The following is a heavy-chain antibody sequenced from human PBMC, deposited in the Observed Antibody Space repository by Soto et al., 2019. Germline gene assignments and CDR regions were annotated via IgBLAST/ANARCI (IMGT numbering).Heavy chain of an antibody. Sequence: ASVKVSCKXSGYTFTSYGISWVRQAPGQGLEWMGWISAYNGNTNYAQKLQGRVTMTTDTSTSTAYMELRSLRSDDTAVYYCARVGGSSSWSSYYYYGMDVWGQGTTVTVSS. CDR3: ARVGGSSSWSSYYYYGMDV. J-gene: IGHJ6*02. V-gene: IGHV1-18*01. CDR2: ISAYNGNT. D-gene: IGHD6-13*01. CDR1: GYTFTSYG.